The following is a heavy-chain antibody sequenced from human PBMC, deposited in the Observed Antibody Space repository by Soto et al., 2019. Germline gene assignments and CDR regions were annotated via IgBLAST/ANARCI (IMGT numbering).Heavy chain of an antibody. Sequence: GGSLRLSCAASGFTFSSYAMHWVRQAPGKGLEYVSAISSNGGSTYYANSVKGRFTISRDNSKNTLFLQMGSLRAEDMAVYYCARGAYYDFWSGYYQRGYSSGWYLDYWGQGTLVTVSS. CDR1: GFTFSSYA. V-gene: IGHV3-64*01. CDR2: ISSNGGST. CDR3: ARGAYYDFWSGYYQRGYSSGWYLDY. J-gene: IGHJ4*02. D-gene: IGHD3-3*01.